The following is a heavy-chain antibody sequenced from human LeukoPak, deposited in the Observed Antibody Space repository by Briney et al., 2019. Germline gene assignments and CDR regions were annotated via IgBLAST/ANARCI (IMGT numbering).Heavy chain of an antibody. J-gene: IGHJ4*02. D-gene: IGHD3-22*01. V-gene: IGHV3-30-3*01. CDR3: AKDLDSSGHSF. Sequence: GRSLRLSCAASGFTFSSYAMHWVRQAPGKGLEWVAVISYDGSNKYYADSVKGRFTISRDNSKNTLYLQMNSLRAEDTAVYYCAKDLDSSGHSFWGQGALVTVST. CDR2: ISYDGSNK. CDR1: GFTFSSYA.